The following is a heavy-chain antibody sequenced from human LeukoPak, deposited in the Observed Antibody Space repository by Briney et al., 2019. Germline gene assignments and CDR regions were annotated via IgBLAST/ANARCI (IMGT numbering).Heavy chain of an antibody. Sequence: PGGSLRLSCAASGFTFSSYWMSWARQAPGKGLEWVANIKQDGSEKYYVDSVKGRFTISRDNAKNSLYLQMNSLRAEDTAVYYCARDLSQWLPNLGNYFDYWGQGTLVTVSS. CDR3: ARDLSQWLPNLGNYFDY. CDR1: GFTFSSYW. V-gene: IGHV3-7*03. CDR2: IKQDGSEK. J-gene: IGHJ4*02. D-gene: IGHD6-19*01.